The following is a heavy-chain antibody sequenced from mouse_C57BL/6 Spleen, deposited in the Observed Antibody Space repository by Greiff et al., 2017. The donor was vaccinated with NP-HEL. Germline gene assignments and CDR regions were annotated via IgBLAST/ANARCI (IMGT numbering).Heavy chain of an antibody. V-gene: IGHV3-6*01. Sequence: VQLQQSGPGLVKPSQSLSLTCSVTGYSITSGYYWNWIRQFPGNKLEWMGYISYDGSNNYNPSLKNRISITRDTSKNQFFLKLNSVTTEDTATYYCARGDCLVWGTGTTVTVSS. CDR1: GYSITSGYY. CDR2: ISYDGSN. J-gene: IGHJ1*03. D-gene: IGHD3-3*01. CDR3: ARGDCLV.